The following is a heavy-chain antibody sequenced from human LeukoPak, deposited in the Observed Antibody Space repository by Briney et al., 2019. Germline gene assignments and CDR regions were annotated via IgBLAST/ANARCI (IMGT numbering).Heavy chain of an antibody. CDR3: ARGHGAS. Sequence: GGSLRLSCAASGFTFSSYAMHWVRQAPGKGLEWVAVISYDGSNKYYADSVKGRFTISRDNAKNSLHLQMNSLRAEDTAVYYCARGHGASWGQGTLVSVSS. CDR1: GFTFSSYA. CDR2: ISYDGSNK. J-gene: IGHJ4*02. V-gene: IGHV3-30-3*01.